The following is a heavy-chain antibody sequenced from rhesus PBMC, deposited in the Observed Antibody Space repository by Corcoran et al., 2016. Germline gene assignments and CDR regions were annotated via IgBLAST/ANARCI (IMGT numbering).Heavy chain of an antibody. D-gene: IGHD2-15*01. CDR2: INPSNGNS. V-gene: IGHV1S2*01. J-gene: IGHJ1*01. Sequence: QVQLVQSGAEVKKPGSSVKVSCKASGYTFTDYYMHWVRQAPRQGLEWMGWINPSNGNSKYAKNFQGRVTMTRDTSTSTAYMELSSLRSEDTAVYYCARDPLNIVGVLTAPPNGFEFWGQGALVTVSS. CDR3: ARDPLNIVGVLTAPPNGFEF. CDR1: GYTFTDYY.